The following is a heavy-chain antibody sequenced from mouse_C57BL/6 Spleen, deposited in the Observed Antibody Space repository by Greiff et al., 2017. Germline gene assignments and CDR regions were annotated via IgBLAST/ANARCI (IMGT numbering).Heavy chain of an antibody. CDR1: GYTFTDYY. Sequence: EVQLQQSGPELVKPGASVKISCKASGYTFTDYYMNWVKQSHGKSLEWIGDINPNNGGTSYNQKFKGKATLTVDKSSSTAYMELRSLTSEDSAVYYCARRGLDDGYAMDYWGQGTSVTVAS. CDR3: ARRGLDDGYAMDY. V-gene: IGHV1-26*01. CDR2: INPNNGGT. J-gene: IGHJ4*01. D-gene: IGHD2-3*01.